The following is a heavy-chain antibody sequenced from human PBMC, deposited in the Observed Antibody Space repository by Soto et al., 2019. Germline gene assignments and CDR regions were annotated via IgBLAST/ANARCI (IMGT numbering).Heavy chain of an antibody. CDR3: AKKPPSSIQGWAFSMDV. D-gene: IGHD1-26*01. CDR2: TFTGGST. J-gene: IGHJ6*02. Sequence: EVQLVETGGGLIQPGGSLRLSCLASGFSVTTNYIIWVRQPPGKGLESVSTTFTGGSTHYADSVKGRFSISRDNSKNTVYLQMNNLRVEDTAVYYCAKKPPSSIQGWAFSMDVWGQGTTVSVSS. V-gene: IGHV3-53*02. CDR1: GFSVTTNY.